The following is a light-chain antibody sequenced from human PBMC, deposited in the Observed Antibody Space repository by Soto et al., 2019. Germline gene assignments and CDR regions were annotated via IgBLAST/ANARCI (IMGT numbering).Light chain of an antibody. CDR1: QSVTNN. J-gene: IGKJ1*01. CDR3: QQYESSPRT. V-gene: IGKV3-15*01. CDR2: DAS. Sequence: EVVMTQSPATLSVSPGEGATLSCWASQSVTNNFAWYQQKPGQAPRLLIRDASTRATGVPARFSGSGSGTDFTLTISRLEPEDFAVYYCQQYESSPRTFGQGTKVDIK.